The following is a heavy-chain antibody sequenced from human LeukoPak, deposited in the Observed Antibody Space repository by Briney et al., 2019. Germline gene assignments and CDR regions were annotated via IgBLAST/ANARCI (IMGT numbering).Heavy chain of an antibody. D-gene: IGHD3-10*01. Sequence: PSETLSLTCAVSGGSISSGGYSWSWIRQPPGKGLEWIGYIYHSGSTYYNPSLKSRVTISVDRSKNQFSLKLSSETAADTAVYYCASMVRGVTLDPWGQGTLVTVSS. CDR2: IYHSGST. V-gene: IGHV4-30-2*01. CDR3: ASMVRGVTLDP. CDR1: GGSISSGGYS. J-gene: IGHJ5*02.